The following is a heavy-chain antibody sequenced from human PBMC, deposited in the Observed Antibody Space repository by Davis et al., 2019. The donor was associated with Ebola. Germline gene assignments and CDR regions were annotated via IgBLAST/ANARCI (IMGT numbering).Heavy chain of an antibody. J-gene: IGHJ6*02. CDR3: ANLNSGPVVPAAKGWNWNYGWYYGMDV. V-gene: IGHV3-9*01. Sequence: LSLTCAVSGGSISSYYWSWIRHAPGKGLEWVSGISWNSGSIGYADSVKGRFTISRDNAKNSLYLQMNSLRAENTALYYCANLNSGPVVPAAKGWNWNYGWYYGMDVWSQGTTVTVSS. CDR2: ISWNSGSI. CDR1: GGSISSYY. D-gene: IGHD2-2*01.